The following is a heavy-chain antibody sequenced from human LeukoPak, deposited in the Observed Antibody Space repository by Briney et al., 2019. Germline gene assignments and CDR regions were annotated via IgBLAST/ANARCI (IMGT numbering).Heavy chain of an antibody. Sequence: ASVKISCKASGYTFTDYYMHWVQQAPGKGLEWMGRVDPEDGETIYAEKFQGRVTITADTSTDTAYMELSSLRSEDTAVYYCATAFGRCSSTSCYSYYFDYWGQGTLVTVSS. V-gene: IGHV1-69-2*01. D-gene: IGHD2-2*01. CDR3: ATAFGRCSSTSCYSYYFDY. CDR1: GYTFTDYY. CDR2: VDPEDGET. J-gene: IGHJ4*02.